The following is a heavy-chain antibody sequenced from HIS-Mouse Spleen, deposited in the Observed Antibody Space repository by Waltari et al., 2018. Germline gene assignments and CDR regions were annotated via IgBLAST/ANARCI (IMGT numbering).Heavy chain of an antibody. CDR3: AREIPYSSSWYDWYFDL. V-gene: IGHV4-39*07. CDR1: GGSISSSSYY. Sequence: QLQLQESGPGLVKPSETLSLTCTVSGGSISSSSYYWGWIRQPPGKGLEWIGSIYYSGSTYYNPSLRSPVTRSGDTSKNQFSLKLSSVTAADTAVYYWAREIPYSSSWYDWYFDLWGRGTLVTVSS. J-gene: IGHJ2*01. D-gene: IGHD6-13*01. CDR2: IYYSGST.